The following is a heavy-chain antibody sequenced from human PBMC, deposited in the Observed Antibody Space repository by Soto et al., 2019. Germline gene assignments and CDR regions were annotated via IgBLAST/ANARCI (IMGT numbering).Heavy chain of an antibody. V-gene: IGHV5-51*01. CDR3: ARGSWGGESPQDAFDI. J-gene: IGHJ3*02. Sequence: GESLKISCKGSGYSFTSYWIGWVRQMPGKGLEWMGIIYPGDSDTRYSPSFQGQVTISADKSISTAYLRWSSLKASDTAMYYCARGSWGGESPQDAFDIWGQGTMVTVSS. CDR1: GYSFTSYW. D-gene: IGHD3-16*01. CDR2: IYPGDSDT.